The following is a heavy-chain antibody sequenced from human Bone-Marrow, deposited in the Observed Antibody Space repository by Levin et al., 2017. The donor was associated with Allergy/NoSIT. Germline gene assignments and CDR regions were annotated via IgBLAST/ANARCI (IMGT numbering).Heavy chain of an antibody. CDR2: IIPIFGTA. J-gene: IGHJ3*02. Sequence: SVKVSCKASGGTFSSYAISWVRQAPGQGLEWMGGIIPIFGTANYAQKFQGRVTITADESTSTAYMELSSLRSEDTAVYYCARGNYYYGSGSRAFDSWGQGTMVTVSS. D-gene: IGHD3-10*01. CDR1: GGTFSSYA. V-gene: IGHV1-69*13. CDR3: ARGNYYYGSGSRAFDS.